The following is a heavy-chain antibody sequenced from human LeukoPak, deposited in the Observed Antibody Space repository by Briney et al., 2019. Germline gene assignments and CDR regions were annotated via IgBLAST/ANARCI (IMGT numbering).Heavy chain of an antibody. V-gene: IGHV4-39*01. J-gene: IGHJ4*02. CDR1: GGSISGTLYY. CDR3: AGIIVVTSTDYFDS. Sequence: PSETLSLTCTVSGGSISGTLYYWGWIRQPPGKGLEWIGSIFYSGITYYNPSLQSRVTISVDASKSQFSLHLSSVTAADTALYYCAGIIVVTSTDYFDSWGQGTLVTVSS. D-gene: IGHD3-22*01. CDR2: IFYSGIT.